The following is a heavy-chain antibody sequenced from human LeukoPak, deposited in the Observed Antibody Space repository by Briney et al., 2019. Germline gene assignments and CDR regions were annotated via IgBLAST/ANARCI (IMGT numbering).Heavy chain of an antibody. CDR2: FDPEDGET. V-gene: IGHV1-24*01. D-gene: IGHD3-22*01. J-gene: IGHJ1*01. CDR1: GYTLTELS. Sequence: ASVKVSCKVSGYTLTELSMHWVRQAPGEGLEWMGGFDPEDGETIYAQKFQGRVTMTEDTSTDTAYMELSSLRSEDTAVYYCATEGRNYYDSSGYYGYFQHWGQGTLVTVSS. CDR3: ATEGRNYYDSSGYYGYFQH.